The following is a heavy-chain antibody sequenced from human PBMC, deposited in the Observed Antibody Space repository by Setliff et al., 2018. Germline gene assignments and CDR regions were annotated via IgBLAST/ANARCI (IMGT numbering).Heavy chain of an antibody. V-gene: IGHV4-34*01. Sequence: SETLSLTCGVSGGGGSFSGYYWSWIRQPPGKGLEWIGEISHGGSTYYNPSLKSRLTISLDTSKNQFSLNLTSVTAADTAVYYCARASSGWYSAYYYYMDVWGKGTTVTVSS. CDR1: GGGGSFSGYY. D-gene: IGHD6-19*01. CDR2: ISHGGST. J-gene: IGHJ6*03. CDR3: ARASSGWYSAYYYYMDV.